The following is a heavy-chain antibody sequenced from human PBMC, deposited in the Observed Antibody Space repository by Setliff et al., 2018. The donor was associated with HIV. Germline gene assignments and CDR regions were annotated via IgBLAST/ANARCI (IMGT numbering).Heavy chain of an antibody. CDR3: ASAGDPGSPPLDY. Sequence: ASVKVSCKTSGYTFTGYFIHWVRQAPGQGLEWMGWIDPKSGGTKFAQKFQGGVTMTRDTSISTAYVEVIRLRSDDTAVYFCASAGDPGSPPLDYWGQGTLVTVSS. D-gene: IGHD1-26*01. V-gene: IGHV1-2*02. CDR2: IDPKSGGT. CDR1: GYTFTGYF. J-gene: IGHJ4*02.